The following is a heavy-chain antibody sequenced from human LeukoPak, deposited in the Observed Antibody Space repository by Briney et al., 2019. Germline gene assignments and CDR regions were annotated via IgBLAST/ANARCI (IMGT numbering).Heavy chain of an antibody. V-gene: IGHV3-66*01. D-gene: IGHD3-10*01. CDR2: IYSGGST. CDR3: AKDLISGSYPFDP. Sequence: PGGSLRLSCAASGFTVSSNYMSWVRQAPGKGLEWVSVIYSGGSTYYADSVEGRFTISRDNSKNTLYLQMNSLRAEDTAVYYCAKDLISGSYPFDPWGQGTLVTVSS. J-gene: IGHJ5*02. CDR1: GFTVSSNY.